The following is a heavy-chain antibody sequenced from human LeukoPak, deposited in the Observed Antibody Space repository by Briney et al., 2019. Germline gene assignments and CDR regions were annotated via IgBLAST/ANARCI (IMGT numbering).Heavy chain of an antibody. J-gene: IGHJ6*03. CDR3: ARDHVVPYYDFWSGYLGPYMDV. D-gene: IGHD3-3*01. CDR2: IYYSGST. CDR1: GGSFSGYY. V-gene: IGHV4-34*01. Sequence: SETLSPTCAVYGGSFSGYYWGWIRQPPGKGLEWIGSIYYSGSTYYNPSLKSRVTISVDTSKNQFSLKLSSVTAADTAVYYCARDHVVPYYDFWSGYLGPYMDVWGKGTTVTVSS.